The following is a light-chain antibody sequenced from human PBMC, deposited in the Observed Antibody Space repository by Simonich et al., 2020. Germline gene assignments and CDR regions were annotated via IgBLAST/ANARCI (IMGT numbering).Light chain of an antibody. J-gene: IGKJ2*01. Sequence: DIQMTQSPSTLSASVGDRVTITCRASQSVSSLLAWYQQKPGKAPKLLINKASSLESGFPSRFSGSGSGTEFTLTISSLQPDDFATYYCQQYNSYPYTFGQGTKLEIK. CDR3: QQYNSYPYT. CDR1: QSVSSL. V-gene: IGKV1-5*03. CDR2: KAS.